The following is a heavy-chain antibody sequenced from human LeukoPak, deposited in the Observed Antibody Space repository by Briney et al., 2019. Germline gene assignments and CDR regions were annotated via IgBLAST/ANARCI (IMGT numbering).Heavy chain of an antibody. CDR1: GGSISSYY. V-gene: IGHV4-59*08. CDR2: IYYSGST. Sequence: SETLSLTCTVSGGSISSYYWSWIRQPPGKGLEWIGYIYYSGSTNYNPSLKSRVTISVDTSKNQFSLKLSSVTAADTAVYYCTRHRQYDADVFDIWGQGTMVTVSS. J-gene: IGHJ3*02. CDR3: TRHRQYDADVFDI. D-gene: IGHD2-8*01.